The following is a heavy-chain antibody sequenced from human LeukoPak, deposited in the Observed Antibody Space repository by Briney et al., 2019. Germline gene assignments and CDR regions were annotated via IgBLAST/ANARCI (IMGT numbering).Heavy chain of an antibody. V-gene: IGHV4-4*07. CDR1: GGSVSDYY. CDR2: IYTSGST. J-gene: IGHJ5*02. CDR3: ATTRYCGGDCYPSGGYNWFDP. Sequence: PSETLSLTCTISGGSVSDYYWSWIRQPAGKGLEWIGRIYTSGSTNYNPSLKSRVTISVDTSKNQFSLKLSSVTAADTAVYYCATTRYCGGDCYPSGGYNWFDPWGQGTLVTVSS. D-gene: IGHD2-21*02.